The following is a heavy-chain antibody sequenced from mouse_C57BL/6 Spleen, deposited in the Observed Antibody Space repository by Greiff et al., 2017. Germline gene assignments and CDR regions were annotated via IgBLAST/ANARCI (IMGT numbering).Heavy chain of an antibody. V-gene: IGHV5-16*01. CDR1: GFTFSDYY. D-gene: IGHD2-1*01. Sequence: EVKLEESEGGLVQPGSSMKLSCTASGFTFSDYYMAWVRQVPEKGLEWVANINYDGSSTYYLDSLKSRFIISRDNAKNILYLQMSSLKSEDTATYYCARDRGIYYGNYDAMDYWGQGTSVTVSS. CDR3: ARDRGIYYGNYDAMDY. J-gene: IGHJ4*01. CDR2: INYDGSST.